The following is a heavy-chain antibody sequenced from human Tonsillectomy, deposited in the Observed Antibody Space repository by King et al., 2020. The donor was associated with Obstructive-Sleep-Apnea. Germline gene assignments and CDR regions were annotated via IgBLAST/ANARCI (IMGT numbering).Heavy chain of an antibody. CDR3: ASVGVDNGVLTGHNRHRDWFDP. V-gene: IGHV4-59*01. J-gene: IGHJ5*02. CDR1: GGSISSYC. Sequence: QLQESGPGLVKPSETLSLTCTVSGGSISSYCWSWIRQSPGKGLEWIGYIHYNGSTNYDPSLKSRVTISIDTSKKHFSVRLSSVTAADTAVYYCASVGVDNGVLTGHNRHRDWFDPWGQGILVTVSS. CDR2: IHYNGST. D-gene: IGHD3-9*01.